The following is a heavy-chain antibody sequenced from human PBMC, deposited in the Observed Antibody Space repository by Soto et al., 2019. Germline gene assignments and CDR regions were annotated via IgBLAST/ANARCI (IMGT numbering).Heavy chain of an antibody. CDR1: GFTFSSYW. Sequence: GGSLRLSCAASGFTFSSYWMSWVRQAPGKGLEWVANIKQDGSEKYYVDSVKGRFTISRDNVKNSLYLQMNSLRAEDTAVYYCARDRDHYYNSFDYWGQGTLVTVSS. V-gene: IGHV3-7*01. CDR2: IKQDGSEK. J-gene: IGHJ4*02. CDR3: ARDRDHYYNSFDY. D-gene: IGHD3-22*01.